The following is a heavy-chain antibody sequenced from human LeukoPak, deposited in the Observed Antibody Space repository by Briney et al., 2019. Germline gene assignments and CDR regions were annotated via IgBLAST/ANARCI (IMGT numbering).Heavy chain of an antibody. V-gene: IGHV1-2*02. Sequence: ASVKVSCKASGYTFTGYYMHWVRQAPGQGLEWMGWINPNSGGTNYAQKFQGRVTMTRDTSICTAYMELSRLRSDDTAMYYCARILTTVTTMDYWGQGTLVSVSS. CDR1: GYTFTGYY. CDR2: INPNSGGT. D-gene: IGHD4-17*01. J-gene: IGHJ4*02. CDR3: ARILTTVTTMDY.